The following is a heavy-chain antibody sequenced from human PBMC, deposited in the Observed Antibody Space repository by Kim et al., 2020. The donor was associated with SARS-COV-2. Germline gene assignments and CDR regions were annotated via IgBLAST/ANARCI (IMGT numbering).Heavy chain of an antibody. Sequence: GGSLRLSCAASGFTFSNAWMSWVRQAPGKGLEWVGHIKSKTDGGTTDYAAPVKGRFTISRDDSKNTLYLQMNSLKTEDTAVYYCTTDGIVVVPAAMYYYYGMDVWGQGTTVTVSS. J-gene: IGHJ6*02. D-gene: IGHD2-2*01. CDR1: GFTFSNAW. CDR3: TTDGIVVVPAAMYYYYGMDV. CDR2: IKSKTDGGTT. V-gene: IGHV3-15*01.